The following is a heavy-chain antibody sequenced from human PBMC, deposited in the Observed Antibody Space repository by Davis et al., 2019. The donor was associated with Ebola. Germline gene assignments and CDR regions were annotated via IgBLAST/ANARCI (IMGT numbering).Heavy chain of an antibody. Sequence: GGSLRLSCAASGFTFSSYAMHWVRQAPGKGLEWVTVLSYDGSDKYYADSVQGRFTISRDSSKSTVYLQMDSLRAEDTAVYYCAKDRVSWQYGTNFDYWGQGTLVTVSS. CDR3: AKDRVSWQYGTNFDY. CDR1: GFTFSSYA. D-gene: IGHD1-26*01. CDR2: LSYDGSDK. V-gene: IGHV3-30*04. J-gene: IGHJ4*02.